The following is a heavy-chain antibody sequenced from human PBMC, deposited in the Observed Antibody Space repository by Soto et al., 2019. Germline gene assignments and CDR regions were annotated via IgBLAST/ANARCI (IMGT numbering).Heavy chain of an antibody. D-gene: IGHD3-3*01. V-gene: IGHV3-21*01. CDR3: VRGTRCSLRFLDCPNYYYYGMDV. CDR1: GFTFSSYS. Sequence: GGCLRLSCAASGFTFSSYSMNWVRQARGKGREWVSSISSSSSYIYYADSVKGRFTISRDNAKNSLYLQMNILRAEDMAVYYCVRGTRCSLRFLDCPNYYYYGMDVWGQ. CDR2: ISSSSSYI. J-gene: IGHJ6*02.